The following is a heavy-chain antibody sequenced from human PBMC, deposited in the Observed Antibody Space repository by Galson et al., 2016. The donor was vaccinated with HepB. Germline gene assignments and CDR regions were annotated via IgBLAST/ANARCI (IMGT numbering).Heavy chain of an antibody. CDR3: ARATSSSWYVLDY. D-gene: IGHD6-13*01. CDR1: GDSVSSISAT. CDR2: TFYMSKWYK. Sequence: CAISGDSVSSISATWNWIRQSPSRGLEWLGRTFYMSKWYKDYAASVKSRITVNADTSRNQFTLQLNSVTPEDAALYFCARATSSSWYVLDYWGQGTLVAVSS. J-gene: IGHJ4*02. V-gene: IGHV6-1*01.